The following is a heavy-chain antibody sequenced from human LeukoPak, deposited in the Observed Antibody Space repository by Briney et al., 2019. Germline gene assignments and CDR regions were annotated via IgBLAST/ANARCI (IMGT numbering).Heavy chain of an antibody. CDR2: MSSDERNQ. J-gene: IGHJ4*02. CDR3: AIGGLTTIDY. CDR1: GFTFSSYG. D-gene: IGHD2-21*02. Sequence: GGSLRLSCAASGFTFSSYGMHWVRQAPGKGLEWVAVMSSDERNQYYADSVQGRFTLSRDNSRNTLFLQMNSLRVEDTAVYYCAIGGLTTIDYWGQGTLVAVSS. V-gene: IGHV3-30*02.